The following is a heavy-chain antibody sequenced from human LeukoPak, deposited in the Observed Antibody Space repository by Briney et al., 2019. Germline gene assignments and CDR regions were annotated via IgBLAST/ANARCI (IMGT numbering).Heavy chain of an antibody. Sequence: PGGSLRLSSAASGFTFSCYAMSWVRQAPGKGLECVSVISDSGTSTYYADSVKGRFTISRDNSKNTMYLQMNSLKAEDTAVYYCAKKAVGTATGGPFDYWGQGTLVIVSS. CDR2: ISDSGTST. CDR1: GFTFSCYA. J-gene: IGHJ4*02. D-gene: IGHD1-26*01. CDR3: AKKAVGTATGGPFDY. V-gene: IGHV3-23*01.